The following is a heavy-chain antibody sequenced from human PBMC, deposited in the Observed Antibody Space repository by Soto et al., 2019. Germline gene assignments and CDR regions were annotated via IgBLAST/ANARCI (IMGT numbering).Heavy chain of an antibody. CDR1: GYTFTGYY. V-gene: IGHV1-2*04. Sequence: APVKVSCKASGYTFTGYYMHWVRQAPGQGLEWMGWINPNSGGTNYAQKFQGWVTMTRDTSISTAYMELSRLRSDDTAVYYCATSYQLPSYYYYYGMDVWGQGTTVTVSS. CDR3: ATSYQLPSYYYYYGMDV. D-gene: IGHD2-2*01. J-gene: IGHJ6*02. CDR2: INPNSGGT.